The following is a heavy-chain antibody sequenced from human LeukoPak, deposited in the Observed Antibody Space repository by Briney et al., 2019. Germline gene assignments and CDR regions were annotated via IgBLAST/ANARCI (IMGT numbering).Heavy chain of an antibody. CDR1: GYTFSDYY. CDR3: GSVRGILSYFDL. Sequence: VASVNVSCKASGYTFSDYYIHWVRQAPGQGPEWMGWINLNTGGTNYAQKFDGRFSMTRDTSINTAFMELSGLTFDDTAVYYCGSVRGILSYFDLWGRGTLVTVSS. V-gene: IGHV1-2*02. D-gene: IGHD3-16*01. J-gene: IGHJ2*01. CDR2: INLNTGGT.